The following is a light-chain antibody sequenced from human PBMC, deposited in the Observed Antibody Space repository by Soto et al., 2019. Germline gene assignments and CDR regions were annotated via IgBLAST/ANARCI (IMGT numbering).Light chain of an antibody. CDR1: QSVSNY. Sequence: DIQMTQSPSSLSASVGDRVTITCRASQSVSNYLNWYQQKPGKAPSLLIYAASILQSGVPSRFSGSRSGTDFTLAISSLQPEDFASYYCQQSFHTPYTFGQGTRLEIK. CDR2: AAS. V-gene: IGKV1-39*01. CDR3: QQSFHTPYT. J-gene: IGKJ2*01.